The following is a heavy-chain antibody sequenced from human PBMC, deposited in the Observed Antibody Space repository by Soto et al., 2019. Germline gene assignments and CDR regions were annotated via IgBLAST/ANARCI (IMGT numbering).Heavy chain of an antibody. CDR3: AKGGSSSARYFDY. J-gene: IGHJ4*02. V-gene: IGHV3-30*18. CDR1: GFTLSGYV. Sequence: GGSLRLSCAASGFTLSGYVMHWVRQAPGKGLEWVAVISYDGRNQYYADSVKGRFTVSRDNSKSTLYLQMDSLGVEDSAVYYCAKGGSSSARYFDYWGQGTLVTVSS. D-gene: IGHD6-6*01. CDR2: ISYDGRNQ.